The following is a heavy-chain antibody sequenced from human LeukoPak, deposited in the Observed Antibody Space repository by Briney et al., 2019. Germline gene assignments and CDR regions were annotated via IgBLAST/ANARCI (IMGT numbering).Heavy chain of an antibody. D-gene: IGHD5-12*01. CDR1: GFTFSSYS. CDR2: ISSSSSYI. Sequence: GGSLRLSCAASGFTFSSYSMNWVRQAPGKGLEWVSSISSSSSYIYYADPVKGRSTISRDNAKNSLYLQMKSLRAEDTAVYYCARGSGYDCRYWGQGTLVTVSS. CDR3: ARGSGYDCRY. V-gene: IGHV3-21*01. J-gene: IGHJ4*02.